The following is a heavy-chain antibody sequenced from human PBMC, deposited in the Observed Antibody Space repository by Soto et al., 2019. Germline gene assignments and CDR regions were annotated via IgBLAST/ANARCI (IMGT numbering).Heavy chain of an antibody. CDR2: TYYRSKWYN. J-gene: IGHJ5*01. D-gene: IGHD1-26*01. V-gene: IGHV6-1*01. CDR3: VRLIGNSWLDF. CDR1: GDSVSSSSVT. Sequence: SQTLSLTCAISGDSVSSSSVTWNWIRQSPSRGLEWLGRTYYRSKWYNDYAESAKSRITINPDTSKNQFSLHLNSVTPEDAAVYYCVRLIGNSWLDFWGQGTLVTVSS.